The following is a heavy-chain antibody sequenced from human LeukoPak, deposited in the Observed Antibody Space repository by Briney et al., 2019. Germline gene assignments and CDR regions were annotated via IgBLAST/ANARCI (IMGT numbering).Heavy chain of an antibody. J-gene: IGHJ1*01. CDR2: IIPIFGTA. D-gene: IGHD6-19*01. CDR1: GGTFSSYA. CDR3: ASYSYSSGWYGYFQH. Sequence: SVKVSCKASGGTFSSYAISWVRQAPGQGLEWMGRIIPIFGTANYAQKFQGRVTMTRDTSTSTVYMELSSLRSEDTAVYYCASYSYSSGWYGYFQHWGQGTLVTVSS. V-gene: IGHV1-69*05.